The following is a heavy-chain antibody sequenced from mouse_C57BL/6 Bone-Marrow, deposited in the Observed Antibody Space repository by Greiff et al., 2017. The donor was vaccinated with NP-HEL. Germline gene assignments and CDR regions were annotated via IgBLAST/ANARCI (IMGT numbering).Heavy chain of an antibody. CDR3: ATGKGNY. D-gene: IGHD1-1*01. CDR1: GFTFSDYY. J-gene: IGHJ2*01. V-gene: IGHV5-12*01. Sequence: EVKLVESGGGLVQPGGSLKLSCAASGFTFSDYYMYWVRQTPEKRLEWVAYISNGGGSTYYPDTVKGRFTISRDNAKNTLYLQMSRLKSEDTAMYYCATGKGNYWGQGTTLTVSS. CDR2: ISNGGGST.